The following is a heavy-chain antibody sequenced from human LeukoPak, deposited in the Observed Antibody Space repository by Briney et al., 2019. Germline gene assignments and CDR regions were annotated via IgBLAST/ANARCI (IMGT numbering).Heavy chain of an antibody. CDR3: ARSGYCTSTSCLNGRGAFDI. D-gene: IGHD2-2*01. CDR1: GFSFTTYS. J-gene: IGHJ3*02. V-gene: IGHV3-48*04. CDR2: ISSSSSPI. Sequence: GGSLRLSCAASGFSFTTYSMNWVRQAPGKGLEWVSYISSSSSPIFYADSVKGRFTISRDNAKNALYLKMNSLRAEDTAVYYCARSGYCTSTSCLNGRGAFDIWGQGTMVIVSS.